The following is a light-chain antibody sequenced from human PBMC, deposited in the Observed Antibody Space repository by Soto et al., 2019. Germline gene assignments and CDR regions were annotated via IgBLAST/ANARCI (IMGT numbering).Light chain of an antibody. CDR2: DAS. CDR1: QSVRNSL. CDR3: HQYDSIVQT. J-gene: IGKJ1*01. V-gene: IGKV3-20*01. Sequence: EIVLTQSPGTLSLSPGERATPSCRASQSVRNSLLAWYQQKPGQPPRLLIYDASTRATATPKRFSGSGSGKDLTLTISRLEPEDFAVYYCHQYDSIVQTFGHGTKVEI.